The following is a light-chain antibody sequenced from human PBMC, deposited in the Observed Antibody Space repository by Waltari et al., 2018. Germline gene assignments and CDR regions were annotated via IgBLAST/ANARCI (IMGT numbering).Light chain of an antibody. J-gene: IGKJ4*01. CDR3: QQRSTWPLT. CDR1: QNIGRH. Sequence: EIVLTQSPATLSLSPGERATLSCWASQNIGRHLAWYQQRTGQAPSLVIYDASNRAPGIPARFSGSGSGTDFTLTISSLEPEDFAVYYCQQRSTWPLTFGGGTKVDIK. CDR2: DAS. V-gene: IGKV3-11*01.